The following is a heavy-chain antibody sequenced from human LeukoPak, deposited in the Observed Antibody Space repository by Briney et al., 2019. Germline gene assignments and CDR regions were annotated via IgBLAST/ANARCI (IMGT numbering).Heavy chain of an antibody. CDR1: GYTFTSYA. CDR3: AREDYYDSGSNDY. V-gene: IGHV1-3*03. D-gene: IGHD3-22*01. Sequence: GASVKVSCKASGYTFTSYAMHWVRQAPGQRLEWMGWINAGNGNTKYSQEFQGRVTITRNTSISTAYMELSSLRSEDTAVYFCAREDYYDSGSNDYWGQGTLVTVSS. J-gene: IGHJ4*02. CDR2: INAGNGNT.